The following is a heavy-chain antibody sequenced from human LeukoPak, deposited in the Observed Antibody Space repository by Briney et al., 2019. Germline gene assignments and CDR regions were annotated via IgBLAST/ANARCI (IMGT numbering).Heavy chain of an antibody. CDR2: INDSGST. V-gene: IGHV4-34*01. CDR3: ARGQYCSTTTCYSARRYFDF. J-gene: IGHJ4*02. Sequence: SEPLSLTCAVSGGAFSNYVWTWIRQSPGKALEWSAEINDSGSTNSNSSLRSRVAISLDTSKNQFSLRLTSVTAADTAVYYCARGQYCSTTTCYSARRYFDFWGQGTLVTVSS. D-gene: IGHD2-2*01. CDR1: GGAFSNYV.